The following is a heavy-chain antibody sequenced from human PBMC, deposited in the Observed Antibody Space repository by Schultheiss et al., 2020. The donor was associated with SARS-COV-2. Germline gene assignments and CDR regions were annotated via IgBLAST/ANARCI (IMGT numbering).Heavy chain of an antibody. CDR2: INPNSGGT. J-gene: IGHJ6*02. Sequence: ASVKVSCKVSGYTLTELSMHWVRQAPGQGLEWMGWINPNSGGTNYAQKFQGRVTMTRNTSISTAYMELSSLRSEDTAVYYCARRAYYYYGMDVWGQGTTVTVSS. V-gene: IGHV1-2*02. CDR1: GYTLTELS. CDR3: ARRAYYYYGMDV.